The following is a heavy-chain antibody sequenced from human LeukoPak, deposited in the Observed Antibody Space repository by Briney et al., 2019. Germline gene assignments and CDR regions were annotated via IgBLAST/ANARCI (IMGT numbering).Heavy chain of an antibody. CDR3: ARGDPETYYFDY. J-gene: IGHJ4*02. Sequence: ASVKVSCKASGYTFTSYGISWVRQAPGQGLEWMGSISPYNGNTKYTERLQGRVIMTTDTSTRTAYMELSSLRSEDTAVYYCARGDPETYYFDYWGQGTLVTVSS. V-gene: IGHV1-18*04. D-gene: IGHD1-14*01. CDR2: ISPYNGNT. CDR1: GYTFTSYG.